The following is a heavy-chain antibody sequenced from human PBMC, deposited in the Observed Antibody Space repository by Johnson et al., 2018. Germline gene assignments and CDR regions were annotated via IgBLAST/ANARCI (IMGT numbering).Heavy chain of an antibody. CDR3: ARVYSGGYGGAFDI. D-gene: IGHD1-26*01. V-gene: IGHV1-69*01. Sequence: QLVESGAEVKKPGSSVKVSCKASGGTFSSYAISWVRQAPGQGLEWMGGIIPIFGTANYAQKFQGRVTITADESTSTAYMELSSLRSEDTAGYYCARVYSGGYGGAFDIWGQGTIVTVSS. J-gene: IGHJ3*02. CDR2: IIPIFGTA. CDR1: GGTFSSYA.